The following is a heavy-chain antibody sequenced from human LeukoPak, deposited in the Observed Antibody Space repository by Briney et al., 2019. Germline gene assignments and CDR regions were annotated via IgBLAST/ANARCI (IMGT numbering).Heavy chain of an antibody. V-gene: IGHV3-30*04. CDR3: ARARDRDDYGDLTNAFDI. J-gene: IGHJ3*02. CDR2: ISYDGSNK. CDR1: GFTFSSYA. D-gene: IGHD4-17*01. Sequence: GRSLRLSCAASGFTFSSYAMHWVRQAPGKGLEWVAVISYDGSNKYYADSVKGRFTISRDNSKNTLYLQMNSLRAEDTAVYYCARARDRDDYGDLTNAFDIWGQGTMVTVSS.